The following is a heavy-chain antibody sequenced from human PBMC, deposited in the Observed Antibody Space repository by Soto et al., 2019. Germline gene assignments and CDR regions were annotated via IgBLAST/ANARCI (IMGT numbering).Heavy chain of an antibody. CDR3: VRAYYDTSGYSLDP. J-gene: IGHJ5*02. CDR2: MSYSGIT. D-gene: IGHD3-22*01. Sequence: SETLCLTCTVSGGSVRSDSYYRSWIRQPPGKGLEWIAFMSYSGITNYNPSLKSRVTISIDKSQNQFSLRLSSVTAADTAVYYCVRAYYDTSGYSLDPWGQGTLVTVSS. CDR1: GGSVRSDSYY. V-gene: IGHV4-61*01.